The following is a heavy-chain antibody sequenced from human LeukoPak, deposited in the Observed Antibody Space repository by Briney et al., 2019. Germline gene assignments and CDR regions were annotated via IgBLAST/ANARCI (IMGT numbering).Heavy chain of an antibody. CDR1: GFTFSSYA. J-gene: IGHJ4*02. CDR3: AKDPVGYYYDSSGYLPHFDY. V-gene: IGHV3-23*01. D-gene: IGHD3-22*01. Sequence: GGSLRLSCAASGFTFSSYAMSWVRQAPGKGLEWVSAISGSGGSTYYADSVKGRFTISRDNSKNTLYLQMNSLRAEDTAVYYCAKDPVGYYYDSSGYLPHFDYWGQGTLVTVFS. CDR2: ISGSGGST.